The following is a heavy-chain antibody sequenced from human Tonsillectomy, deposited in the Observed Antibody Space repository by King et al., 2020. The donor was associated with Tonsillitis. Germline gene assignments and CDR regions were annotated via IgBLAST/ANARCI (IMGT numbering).Heavy chain of an antibody. CDR2: ISYDGSNK. CDR1: GFTFSSYA. V-gene: IGHV3-30-3*01. J-gene: IGHJ4*02. Sequence: VQLVESGGGVVQPGRSLRLSCAASGFTFSSYAMHWVRQAPGKGLEWVAAISYDGSNKYYADSVKGRFTISRDNSKNTLYLQMNSLRAEDTAVYYCARGISGLLVVVPAAMTGVFDYWGQGTLVTVSS. CDR3: ARGISGLLVVVPAAMTGVFDY. D-gene: IGHD2-2*01.